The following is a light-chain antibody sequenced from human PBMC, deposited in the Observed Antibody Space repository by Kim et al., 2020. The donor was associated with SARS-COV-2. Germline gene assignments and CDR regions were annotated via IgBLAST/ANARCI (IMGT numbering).Light chain of an antibody. Sequence: DIQMTQSPSTLSASVGDRVTITCQASQDISSYLNWYHQKPGKAPKLLIYYASTLETGVPSRFSGSGSGTEFTFTISSLQPEDIATSYCQQYDNIHPITFGQGTRLEIK. J-gene: IGKJ5*01. CDR1: QDISSY. CDR2: YAS. CDR3: QQYDNIHPIT. V-gene: IGKV1-33*01.